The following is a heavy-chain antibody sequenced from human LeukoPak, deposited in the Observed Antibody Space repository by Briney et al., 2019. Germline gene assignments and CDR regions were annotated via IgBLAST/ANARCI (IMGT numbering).Heavy chain of an antibody. CDR2: VYYSGST. CDR1: GGSIRSSGRY. V-gene: IGHV4-39*01. J-gene: IGHJ4*02. CDR3: ARRVYGTSQYY. D-gene: IGHD5/OR15-5a*01. Sequence: SETLSLTCSVSGGSIRSSGRYWGWVRQPPGMGLEWIGSVYYSGSTHSNPSLKSRVTFSADTSKNQFSLRLSPVTAADTAVYYCARRVYGTSQYYWGQGTLVTVSS.